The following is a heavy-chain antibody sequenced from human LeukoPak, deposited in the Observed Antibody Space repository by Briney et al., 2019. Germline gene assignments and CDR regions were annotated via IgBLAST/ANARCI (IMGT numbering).Heavy chain of an antibody. CDR3: AKDMGSRWCLDAFDI. CDR1: GFTFDDYA. D-gene: IGHD6-13*01. Sequence: PGGSLRLSCAASGFTFDDYAMHWVRQAPGKGLEWVSCISWNSGSTGYADSVKGRFTISRDNSKNSLYLQMNSLRAEDTALYYCAKDMGSRWCLDAFDICGQGKRVTVSS. CDR2: ISWNSGST. V-gene: IGHV3-9*01. J-gene: IGHJ3*02.